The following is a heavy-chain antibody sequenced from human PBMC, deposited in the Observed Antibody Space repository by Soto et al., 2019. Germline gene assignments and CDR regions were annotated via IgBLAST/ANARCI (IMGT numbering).Heavy chain of an antibody. CDR2: MNPNSGNT. CDR3: ASPARNYDFWSGYSFDI. D-gene: IGHD3-3*01. J-gene: IGHJ3*02. Sequence: ASVKVSCKASGYTFTSYGISWVRQATGQGLEWMGWMNPNSGNTGYAQKFQGRVTMTRNTSISTAYMELSSLRFEDTAVYYCASPARNYDFWSGYSFDIWGQGTMVTVSS. CDR1: GYTFTSYG. V-gene: IGHV1-8*02.